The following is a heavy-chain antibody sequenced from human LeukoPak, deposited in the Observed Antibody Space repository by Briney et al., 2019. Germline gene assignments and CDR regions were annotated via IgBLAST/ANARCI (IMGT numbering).Heavy chain of an antibody. J-gene: IGHJ6*02. V-gene: IGHV4-61*08. Sequence: PSETLSLTCTVSGGSISSGGYYWSWIRQPPGKGLEWIGYIYYSGSTNYNPSLKSRVTISVDTSKNQFSLKLSSVTAADTAVYYCARSFRTYYYGMDVWGQGTTVTVSS. CDR3: ARSFRTYYYGMDV. CDR1: GGSISSGGYY. CDR2: IYYSGST.